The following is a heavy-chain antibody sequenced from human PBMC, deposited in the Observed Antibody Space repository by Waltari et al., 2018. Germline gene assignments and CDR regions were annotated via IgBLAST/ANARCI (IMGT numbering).Heavy chain of an antibody. J-gene: IGHJ4*02. CDR2: IIPILGIA. V-gene: IGHV1-69*02. CDR3: AIIPRYGAFDY. D-gene: IGHD2-2*01. CDR1: GGTFSSYP. Sequence: QVQLVQSGAEVKKPGSSVKVSCKASGGTFSSYPISWVRQAPGQGLEWMGRIIPILGIANYAQKFQGRVTITADKSTSTAYMELSSLRSEDTAVYYCAIIPRYGAFDYWGQGTLVTVSS.